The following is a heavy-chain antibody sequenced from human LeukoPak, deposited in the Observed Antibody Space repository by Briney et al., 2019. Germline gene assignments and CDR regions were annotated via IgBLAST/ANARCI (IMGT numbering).Heavy chain of an antibody. CDR1: GFTFSSYA. V-gene: IGHV3-23*01. Sequence: GGSLRFSCAASGFTFSSYAMSWVRQAPGKGLEWVSAISGSGGSTYYADSVKGRFTISRDNSKNTLYLQMNSLRAEDTAVYYCAKDGGRVWLVNAFDIWGQGTMVTVSS. J-gene: IGHJ3*02. D-gene: IGHD6-19*01. CDR3: AKDGGRVWLVNAFDI. CDR2: ISGSGGST.